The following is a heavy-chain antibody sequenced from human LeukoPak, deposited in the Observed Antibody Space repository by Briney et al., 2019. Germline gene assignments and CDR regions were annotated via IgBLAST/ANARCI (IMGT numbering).Heavy chain of an antibody. CDR2: IYYSGST. Sequence: PSETLSLTCTVSGGSISSSSYYWGWIRQPPGKGLGWIGSIYYSGSTYYNPSLKIRVTISVDTSKNQFSLKLSSVTAADTAVYYCARRGAYYYGSGTPHYWFDPWGQGTLVTVSS. J-gene: IGHJ5*02. V-gene: IGHV4-39*01. D-gene: IGHD3-10*01. CDR1: GGSISSSSYY. CDR3: ARRGAYYYGSGTPHYWFDP.